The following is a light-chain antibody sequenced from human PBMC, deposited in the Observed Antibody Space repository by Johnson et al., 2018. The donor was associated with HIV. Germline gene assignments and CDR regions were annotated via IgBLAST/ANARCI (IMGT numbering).Light chain of an antibody. Sequence: QSVLTQPPSVSAAPGQKVTVSCSGSSSNIGTNYVSWYQHLPGTAPKLLIYENNKRPSGIPDRFSGSKSGTSATLGITGLQTWDEADYYCGTWDSSLSAHYVFGTGTKITVL. CDR1: SSNIGTNY. CDR3: GTWDSSLSAHYV. J-gene: IGLJ1*01. CDR2: ENN. V-gene: IGLV1-51*02.